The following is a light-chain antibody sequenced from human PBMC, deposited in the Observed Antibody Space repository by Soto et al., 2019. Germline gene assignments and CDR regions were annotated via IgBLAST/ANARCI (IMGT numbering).Light chain of an antibody. V-gene: IGKV1-8*01. CDR1: QGISSY. J-gene: IGKJ1*01. CDR3: QQYYSYPRT. CDR2: AAS. Sequence: AILMTQSPSSLSASTGDRVTITCRASQGISSYLAWYQQKPGNAPTLLIYAASTLQSGVPSRFSGSGSGTDVTLTIISLQYEDVATDYCQQYYSYPRTFGQGTKVEIK.